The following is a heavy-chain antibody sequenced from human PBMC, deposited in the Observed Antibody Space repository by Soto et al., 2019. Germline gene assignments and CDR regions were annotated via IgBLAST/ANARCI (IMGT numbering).Heavy chain of an antibody. CDR2: ISGSGGST. CDR3: AKNHDSSGYYYADYFDY. V-gene: IGHV3-23*01. CDR1: GFTFSSYA. Sequence: EVQLLESGGGLVQPGGSLRLSCAASGFTFSSYAMSWVRQAPGKGLEWVSAISGSGGSTYYADSVKGRFTISRDNSKNTLYLQMNSLRAEDTAVYYCAKNHDSSGYYYADYFDYWGQGTLVTVSS. D-gene: IGHD3-22*01. J-gene: IGHJ4*02.